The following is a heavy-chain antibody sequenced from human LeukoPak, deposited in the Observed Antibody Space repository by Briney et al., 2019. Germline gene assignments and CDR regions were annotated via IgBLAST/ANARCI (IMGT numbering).Heavy chain of an antibody. V-gene: IGHV3-23*01. D-gene: IGHD2-2*01. J-gene: IGHJ6*04. CDR3: AKWGDCSSTSCYVSLGDYYYYGMDV. CDR1: GFTFSNYA. CDR2: ISGSGGST. Sequence: GGSLRLSCAASGFTFSNYAMSWVRQAPGKGLEWVSAISGSGGSTYYADSVKGRFTISRDNSKNTLYLQMNSLRAEDTAVYYCAKWGDCSSTSCYVSLGDYYYYGMDVWGKGTTVTVSS.